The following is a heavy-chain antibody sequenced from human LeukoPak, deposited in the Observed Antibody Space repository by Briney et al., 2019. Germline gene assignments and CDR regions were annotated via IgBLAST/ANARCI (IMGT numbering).Heavy chain of an antibody. CDR2: ISYDGSNK. J-gene: IGHJ1*01. Sequence: GRSLRLSCAASGFTFSSYAMHWVRQAPGKGLEWVAVISYDGSNKYYADSVKGRFTISRDNSKNTLYLQMNSLRAEDTAVYYCARERQYSSSWYVGYFQHWGQGTLVTVSS. D-gene: IGHD6-13*01. CDR1: GFTFSSYA. CDR3: ARERQYSSSWYVGYFQH. V-gene: IGHV3-30-3*01.